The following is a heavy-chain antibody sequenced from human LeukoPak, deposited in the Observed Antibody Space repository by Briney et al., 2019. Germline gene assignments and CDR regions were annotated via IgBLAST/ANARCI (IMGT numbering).Heavy chain of an antibody. D-gene: IGHD6-6*01. Sequence: KPGGSLRLSCAASGFTFSVYYMSWIRQAPGKGLEWVSYISSSGSTIYYADSVKGRFTISRDNAKNSLYLQMNSLRAEDTAVYYCASRDSSSLFDYWGQGTLVTVSS. V-gene: IGHV3-11*04. CDR2: ISSSGSTI. CDR1: GFTFSVYY. J-gene: IGHJ4*02. CDR3: ASRDSSSLFDY.